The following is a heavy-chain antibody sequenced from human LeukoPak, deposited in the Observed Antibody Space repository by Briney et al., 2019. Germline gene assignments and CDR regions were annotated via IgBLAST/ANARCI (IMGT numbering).Heavy chain of an antibody. Sequence: PGGSLRLSCAASGFTFSSYEMNWVRQAPGKGLEWVSAIFSSGDSTFYADSVKGRFTVSRDNSKNTLYLQMNGLRGEDTAVYYCAKEKTRGGEGYFDYWGQGTLVTVSS. CDR3: AKEKTRGGEGYFDY. D-gene: IGHD2-21*01. CDR1: GFTFSSYE. J-gene: IGHJ4*02. CDR2: IFSSGDST. V-gene: IGHV3-23*01.